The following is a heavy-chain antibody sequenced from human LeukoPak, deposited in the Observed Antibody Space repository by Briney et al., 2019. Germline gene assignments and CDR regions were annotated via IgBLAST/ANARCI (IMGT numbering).Heavy chain of an antibody. CDR3: ARDPFWSGYYIFDY. V-gene: IGHV4-4*07. CDR2: IYTSGST. D-gene: IGHD3-3*01. CDR1: GGSISSYY. J-gene: IGHJ4*02. Sequence: SETLSLTCTVSGGSISSYYWSWIRQPAGKGLEWIGRIYTSGSTNYNPSLKSRVTMSVDTSKNQFSLKLSSVTAADTAVYYCARDPFWSGYYIFDYWGQGTLVTVSS.